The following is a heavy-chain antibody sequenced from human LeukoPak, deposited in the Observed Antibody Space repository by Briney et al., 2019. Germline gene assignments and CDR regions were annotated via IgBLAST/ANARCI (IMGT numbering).Heavy chain of an antibody. CDR3: AKGAYSGNYRSGFDY. J-gene: IGHJ4*02. Sequence: GGSLRLSCAGSGFTFSSYAMTWVRQAPGKGLEWVSGITASGGTTWYAASVKGRFTISRDKSKNTLHLQMNSLRGEDTAVYYCAKGAYSGNYRSGFDYWGQGTLVTVSS. CDR2: ITASGGTT. V-gene: IGHV3-23*01. D-gene: IGHD1-26*01. CDR1: GFTFSSYA.